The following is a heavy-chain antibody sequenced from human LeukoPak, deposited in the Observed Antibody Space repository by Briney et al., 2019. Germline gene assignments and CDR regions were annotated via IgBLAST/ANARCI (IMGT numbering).Heavy chain of an antibody. V-gene: IGHV4-61*05. Sequence: SETLSLTCTVSGGSIIDSSCYWAWIRQPPGKGLEWIGFIYSSGTTNYNPSLKSRLSFSIDTSKNQFSLKLTSMTAADTAVYYCARLYDSSDPVDYWGQGTLVTVSS. CDR3: ARLYDSSDPVDY. J-gene: IGHJ4*02. D-gene: IGHD3-22*01. CDR2: IYSSGTT. CDR1: GGSIIDSSCY.